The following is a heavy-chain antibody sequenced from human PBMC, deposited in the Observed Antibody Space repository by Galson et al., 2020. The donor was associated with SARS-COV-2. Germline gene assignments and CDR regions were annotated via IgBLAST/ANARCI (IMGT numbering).Heavy chain of an antibody. CDR3: ARDLEAAPPRGCSGGSCYSDYYYYGMDV. CDR2: FDPEDGET. V-gene: IGHV1-24*01. CDR1: GYTLTELS. J-gene: IGHJ6*02. D-gene: IGHD2-15*01. Sequence: ASVKVSCKVSGYTLTELSMHWVRQAPGKGLEWMGGFDPEDGETTYEQKCQGRVTMTDDTSTDTAYMELSSLRSEDTAVYYCARDLEAAPPRGCSGGSCYSDYYYYGMDVWGQGTTVTVSS.